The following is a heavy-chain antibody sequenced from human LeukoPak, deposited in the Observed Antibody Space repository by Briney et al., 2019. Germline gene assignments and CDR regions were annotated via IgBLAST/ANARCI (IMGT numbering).Heavy chain of an antibody. V-gene: IGHV3-11*04. Sequence: GGSLRLSCAASGFTFSDYYMSWIRQAPGKGLEWVSYISSSGSTIYYADSVKGRFTISRDNAKNSLYLQMNSLRVEDTAVYYCARSGYCTSTSCLNGRGAFDIWGQGTMVTVSS. CDR1: GFTFSDYY. D-gene: IGHD2-2*01. CDR2: ISSSGSTI. J-gene: IGHJ3*02. CDR3: ARSGYCTSTSCLNGRGAFDI.